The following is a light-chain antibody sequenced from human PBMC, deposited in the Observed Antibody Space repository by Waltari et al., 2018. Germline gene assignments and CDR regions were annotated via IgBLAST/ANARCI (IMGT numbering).Light chain of an antibody. CDR3: QQYNTWPSVT. CDR1: QSVNTH. CDR2: GAS. Sequence: EMVMPQSPASLSVSPGETATRSCRASQSVNTHLSWYQQNPGQATMLCIYGASTRTTDVPARFSVSGYVTEFTLTIGSLQSEDFAVYYCQQYNTWPSVTFGQGKRLQIK. J-gene: IGKJ5*01. V-gene: IGKV3-15*01.